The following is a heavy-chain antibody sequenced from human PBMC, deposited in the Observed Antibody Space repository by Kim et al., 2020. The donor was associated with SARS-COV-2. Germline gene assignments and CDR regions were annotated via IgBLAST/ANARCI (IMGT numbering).Heavy chain of an antibody. Sequence: GGSLRLSCAASGFSFSSHSMLWVRQAPGEGLECVALISHDGSLNYYLDSVTGRFTISRDNSKNTLYLQLNSLSAEDTAVYYCARDRIGGHGAFDVWGQGTRVPVSS. CDR1: GFSFSSHS. CDR2: ISHDGSLN. CDR3: ARDRIGGHGAFDV. V-gene: IGHV3-30*04. J-gene: IGHJ3*01.